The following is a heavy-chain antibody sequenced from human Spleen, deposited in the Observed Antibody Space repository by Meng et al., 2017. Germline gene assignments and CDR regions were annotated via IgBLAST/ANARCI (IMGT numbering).Heavy chain of an antibody. Sequence: QLRPQQGGAGWLKPSQTPSRTCAVYGGSFSGYYWSGIRQPPGKGLEWIGEINHSGSTNYNPSLKSRVTISVDKSKNQFSLKLSSVTAADTAVYYCARENGYSYGCDYWGQGTLVTVSS. J-gene: IGHJ4*02. CDR3: ARENGYSYGCDY. D-gene: IGHD5-18*01. CDR2: INHSGST. V-gene: IGHV4-34*01. CDR1: GGSFSGYY.